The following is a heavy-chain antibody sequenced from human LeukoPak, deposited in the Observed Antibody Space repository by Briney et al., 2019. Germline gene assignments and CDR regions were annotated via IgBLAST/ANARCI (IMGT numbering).Heavy chain of an antibody. Sequence: GGSLRLSCGASGFTFSTYGIHWVRQAPGKWLEWVTFIRDNGSNKYYADSVKGRFTISRDNSKTTLYLQVNSLRVDDTAVYYCGKSSSGWSIDYWGQGTLVTVSS. V-gene: IGHV3-30*02. D-gene: IGHD6-19*01. J-gene: IGHJ4*02. CDR1: GFTFSTYG. CDR3: GKSSSGWSIDY. CDR2: IRDNGSNK.